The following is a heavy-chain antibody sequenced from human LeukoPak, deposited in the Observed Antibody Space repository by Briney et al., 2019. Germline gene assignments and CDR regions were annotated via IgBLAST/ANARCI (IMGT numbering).Heavy chain of an antibody. CDR3: ARVGGSTSYNPFDY. J-gene: IGHJ4*02. CDR1: GYTFTSYG. V-gene: IGHV1-18*01. Sequence: ASVKVSCKASGYTFTSYGISWVRRAPGQGLEWMGWISAYNGNTNYAQKLQGRVTMTTDTSTSTAYMELRSLRSDDTAVYYCARVGGSTSYNPFDYWGQGTLVTVSS. D-gene: IGHD2-2*01. CDR2: ISAYNGNT.